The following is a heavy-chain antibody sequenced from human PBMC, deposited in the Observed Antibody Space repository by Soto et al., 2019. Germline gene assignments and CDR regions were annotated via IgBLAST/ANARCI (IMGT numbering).Heavy chain of an antibody. Sequence: ASVKVSCKASGYTFTSYYMHWVRQAPGQGLEWMGIINPSGGSTSYAQKFQGRVTMTRDTSTSTVYMELSSLRSEDTAVYYCARDLGLRYFDWPTGGWFDPWGQGTLVTVSS. CDR1: GYTFTSYY. D-gene: IGHD3-9*01. CDR3: ARDLGLRYFDWPTGGWFDP. J-gene: IGHJ5*02. CDR2: INPSGGST. V-gene: IGHV1-46*01.